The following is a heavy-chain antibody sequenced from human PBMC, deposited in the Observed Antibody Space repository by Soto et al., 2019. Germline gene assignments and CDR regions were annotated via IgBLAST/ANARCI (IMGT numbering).Heavy chain of an antibody. CDR1: GGSISSYY. V-gene: IGHV4-59*01. J-gene: IGHJ4*02. Sequence: SETLSLTCTVSGGSISSYYWSWIRQPPGKGLEWIGYIYYSGSTNYNPSLKSRVTISVDTSKNQFSLKLSSVTAADTAVYYCARVELERRRYFDYWGQGTLVTVSS. D-gene: IGHD1-1*01. CDR3: ARVELERRRYFDY. CDR2: IYYSGST.